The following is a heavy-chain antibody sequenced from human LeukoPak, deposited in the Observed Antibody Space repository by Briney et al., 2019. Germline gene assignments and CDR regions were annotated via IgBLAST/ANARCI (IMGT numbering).Heavy chain of an antibody. D-gene: IGHD3-9*01. CDR2: IDPSDSYT. CDR3: ARSFYDILTGYNNWFDP. CDR1: GYSFTSYW. V-gene: IGHV5-10-1*01. Sequence: GESLKISCKGSGYSFTSYWISWGRQMPGKGLEWMGRIDPSDSYTNYSPSFQGHVTISADKSISTAYLQWSSLKASDTAMYYCARSFYDILTGYNNWFDPWGQGTLVTVSS. J-gene: IGHJ5*02.